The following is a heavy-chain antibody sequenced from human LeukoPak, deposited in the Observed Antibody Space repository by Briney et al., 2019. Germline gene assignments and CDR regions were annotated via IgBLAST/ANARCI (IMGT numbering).Heavy chain of an antibody. D-gene: IGHD5-12*01. CDR2: INPNNGGT. V-gene: IGHV1-2*02. CDR1: GYTFTGYY. J-gene: IGHJ4*02. Sequence: ASVKVSCKASGYTFTGYYMHWVRQVPGQGLEWMGWINPNNGGTNYAQKFQGRVTMTRDTSISTAYMELNRLTSDDTAVYYCARDKYTGYETFDYWGQGTPVTVSS. CDR3: ARDKYTGYETFDY.